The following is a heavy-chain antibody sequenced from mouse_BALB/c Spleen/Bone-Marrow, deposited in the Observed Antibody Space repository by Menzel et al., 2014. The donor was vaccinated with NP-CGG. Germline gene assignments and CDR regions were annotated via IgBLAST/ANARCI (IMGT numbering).Heavy chain of an antibody. CDR2: INPDSSTK. Sequence: VQLQQSGGGLVQPGGSLKFSCAASGFDFRRNCMSWVRQAPGQGLEWIGEINPDSSTKNYTPSLKDKFIISRDNAKNTLYLQMSKVRSEDTAFYYCASLGYCGTFAYWGQGTLVTVSA. CDR1: GFDFRRNC. J-gene: IGHJ3*01. CDR3: ASLGYCGTFAY. D-gene: IGHD1-1*01. V-gene: IGHV4-1*02.